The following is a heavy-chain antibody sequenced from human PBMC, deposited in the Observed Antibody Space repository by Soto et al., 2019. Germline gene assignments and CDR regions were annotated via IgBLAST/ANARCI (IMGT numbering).Heavy chain of an antibody. D-gene: IGHD6-19*01. Sequence: QVQLQESGPGLVQPSETLSLTCRVSGASITSFYWSWIRQPPGKGLEWIGYIYYNGSTKYNPSLKTRVTISGDTSKNHFSLNLNSVTAADTAVYYCARVGTVAGRDGLDVWGQGTTVTVSS. J-gene: IGHJ6*02. V-gene: IGHV4-59*01. CDR2: IYYNGST. CDR3: ARVGTVAGRDGLDV. CDR1: GASITSFY.